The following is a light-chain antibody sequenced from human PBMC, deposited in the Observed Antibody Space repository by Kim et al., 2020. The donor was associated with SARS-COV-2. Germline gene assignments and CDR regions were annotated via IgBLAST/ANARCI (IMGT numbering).Light chain of an antibody. Sequence: SSSLPPPPSFSFSPCPPALLPCSLDQLGDGSVCWYQQRPGQSPVLVIYQDYKRPSGIPERFSGSNSGNTATLTISGTQAMDEADYYCQAWDSSTYVVVGGGTQLTVL. CDR3: QAWDSSTYVV. CDR1: QLGDGS. V-gene: IGLV3-1*01. CDR2: QDY. J-gene: IGLJ2*01.